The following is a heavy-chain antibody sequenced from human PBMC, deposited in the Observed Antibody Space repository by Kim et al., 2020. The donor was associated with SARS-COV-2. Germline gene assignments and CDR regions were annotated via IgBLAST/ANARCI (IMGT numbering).Heavy chain of an antibody. Sequence: GGSLRLSCAASGFTASSNYLSWVRQAPGKRPECVSVIYSDSDTYYAESVKGRFTISRDSSRNTLYHQMNSLRAEDTAVYYCTRSECRDGYPCSHDYWGQGTLVTVSS. CDR2: IYSDSDT. J-gene: IGHJ4*02. V-gene: IGHV3-53*01. CDR1: GFTASSNY. CDR3: TRSECRDGYPCSHDY. D-gene: IGHD5-12*01.